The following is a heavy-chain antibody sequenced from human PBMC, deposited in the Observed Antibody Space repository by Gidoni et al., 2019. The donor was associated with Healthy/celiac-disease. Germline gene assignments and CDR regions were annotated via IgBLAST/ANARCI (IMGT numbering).Heavy chain of an antibody. D-gene: IGHD3-16*02. CDR1: GGSFSGSY. J-gene: IGHJ6*02. V-gene: IGHV4-34*01. CDR3: ARDYDYVWGSYRYYYYYYGMDV. Sequence: VQLQQWGAGLLKPSETLSLTCAVYGGSFSGSYWSWIRHPPGKGLEWIGEINHSGRTNYNPSLKSRVSISVDTSKSQFSLKLSSVTAADTAVYYCARDYDYVWGSYRYYYYYYGMDVWGQGTTVTVSS. CDR2: INHSGRT.